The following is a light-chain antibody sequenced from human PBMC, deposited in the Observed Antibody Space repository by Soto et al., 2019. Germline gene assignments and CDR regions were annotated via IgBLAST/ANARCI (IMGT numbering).Light chain of an antibody. Sequence: DIVMTQSPLSLPVTPGEPASIACRSSQSLLHSNGYNYLDWYRQKPGQSPRLLIYLGSNRASGVPGRFSGSGSGTYFTLKISRVEAEDVGVYYCMQGLQTAWTFGQGTKVDIK. CDR3: MQGLQTAWT. CDR2: LGS. J-gene: IGKJ1*01. CDR1: QSLLHSNGYNY. V-gene: IGKV2-28*01.